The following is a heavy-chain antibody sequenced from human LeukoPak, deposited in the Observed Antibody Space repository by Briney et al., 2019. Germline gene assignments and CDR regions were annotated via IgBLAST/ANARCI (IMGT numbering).Heavy chain of an antibody. CDR1: GFTFSSYW. CDR2: IRSDGINK. D-gene: IGHD3-10*01. V-gene: IGHV3-30*02. Sequence: PGGSLRLSCAASGFTFSSYWMSWVRQAPGKGLEWVAFIRSDGINKYHADSVKGRFTISRDNSKNTLYLQMNSLRAEDTAVYYCAKLGKTENHYGSGRFSYYYYMDVWGKGTTVTISS. CDR3: AKLGKTENHYGSGRFSYYYYMDV. J-gene: IGHJ6*03.